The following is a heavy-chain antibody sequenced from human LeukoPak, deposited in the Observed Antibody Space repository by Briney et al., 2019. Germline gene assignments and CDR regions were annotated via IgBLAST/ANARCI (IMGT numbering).Heavy chain of an antibody. CDR2: MNPNSGNT. CDR3: ASGSSFYGSGAPGYFQH. V-gene: IGHV1-8*02. CDR1: GYTFTSYG. Sequence: ASVKVSCKASGYTFTSYGISWVRQATGQGLEWMGWMNPNSGNTGYAQKFQGRVTMTRNTSISTAYMELSSLRSEDTAVYYCASGSSFYGSGAPGYFQHWGQGTLVTVSS. D-gene: IGHD3-10*01. J-gene: IGHJ1*01.